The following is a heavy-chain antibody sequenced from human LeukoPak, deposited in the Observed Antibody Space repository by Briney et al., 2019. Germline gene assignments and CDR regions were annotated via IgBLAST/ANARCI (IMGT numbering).Heavy chain of an antibody. CDR2: ISAYNGNT. J-gene: IGHJ6*02. CDR3: ARDVPYYCGSGSYFYGMDV. Sequence: ASVKVSCKASGYTFTSYGISWVRQAPGQGLEWMGWISAYNGNTNYAQKLQGRVTMTTDTSTSTAYMELRSLRSDDTAVYYCARDVPYYCGSGSYFYGMDVWGQGTTVTVSS. D-gene: IGHD3-10*01. CDR1: GYTFTSYG. V-gene: IGHV1-18*01.